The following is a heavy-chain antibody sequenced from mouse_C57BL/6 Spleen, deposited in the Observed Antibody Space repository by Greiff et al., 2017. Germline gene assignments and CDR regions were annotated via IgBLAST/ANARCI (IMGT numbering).Heavy chain of an antibody. CDR1: GYTFTDYE. CDR2: IDPETGGT. V-gene: IGHV1-15*01. Sequence: QVQLKEPGAELVRPGASVTLSCKASGYTFTDYEMHWVKQTPVHGLEWIGAIDPETGGTAYNQKFKGKAILTADKSSSTAYMELRSLTSEDSAVYYCTSGENYFDYWGQGTTLTVSS. CDR3: TSGENYFDY. J-gene: IGHJ2*01.